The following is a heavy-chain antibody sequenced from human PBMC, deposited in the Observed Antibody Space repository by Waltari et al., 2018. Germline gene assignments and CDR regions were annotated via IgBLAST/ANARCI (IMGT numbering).Heavy chain of an antibody. CDR3: ASTFGGVIAAYDY. V-gene: IGHV3-74*01. Sequence: EVQLVESGGGLVQPGGSLRLSCAASGFTFSSYWMHWVRQAPGKGRVLGSRINSDGSSTSYADSVKGRVTISRDNAKNTLYLQMNSLRAEDTAVYYCASTFGGVIAAYDYWGQGTLVTVSS. J-gene: IGHJ4*02. CDR2: INSDGSST. CDR1: GFTFSSYW. D-gene: IGHD3-16*02.